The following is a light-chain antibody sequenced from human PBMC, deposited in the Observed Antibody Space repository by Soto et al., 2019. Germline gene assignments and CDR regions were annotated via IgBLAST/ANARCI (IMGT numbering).Light chain of an antibody. J-gene: IGLJ2*01. CDR3: QTLGTGIPVV. CDR2: LNSDGSH. CDR1: SGHSSYA. V-gene: IGLV4-69*01. Sequence: QLVLTQSPSASASLGASVKLTCTLSSGHSSYAIAWHQQQPEKGPRYLMKLNSDGSHSKGDGIPDRFSGSSSGAERYLTISSLQSEDEAYYYCQTLGTGIPVVFGGGTKLTVL.